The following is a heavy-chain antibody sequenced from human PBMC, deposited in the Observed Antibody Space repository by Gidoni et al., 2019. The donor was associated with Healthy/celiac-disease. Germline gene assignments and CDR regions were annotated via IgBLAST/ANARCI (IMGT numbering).Heavy chain of an antibody. CDR3: ARRARPGGFDY. J-gene: IGHJ4*02. CDR2: IYYSGST. CDR1: GGSVSSGNYY. D-gene: IGHD2-15*01. Sequence: QVQLQESSPGLVKPSATLSLTCTVSGGSVSSGNYYWSWIRQPPGKGLEWIGYIYYSGSTNYNPSLKSRVTISVDTSKNQFSLKLSSVTAADTAVYYCARRARPGGFDYWGQGTLVTVSS. V-gene: IGHV4-61*01.